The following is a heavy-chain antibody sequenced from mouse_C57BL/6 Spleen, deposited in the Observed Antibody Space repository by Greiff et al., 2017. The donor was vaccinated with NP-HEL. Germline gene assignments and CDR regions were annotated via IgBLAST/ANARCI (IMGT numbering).Heavy chain of an antibody. CDR1: GYSFTSYY. J-gene: IGHJ4*01. CDR3: ARTMLYYGSSYGAMDY. CDR2: IYPGSGNT. D-gene: IGHD1-1*01. Sequence: QVQLQQSGPELVKPGASVKISCKASGYSFTSYYIHWVKQRPGQGLEWIGWIYPGSGNTKYNEKFKGKATLTADTSSSTAYMQLSSLTSEDSAVYYCARTMLYYGSSYGAMDYWGQGTSVTVSS. V-gene: IGHV1-66*01.